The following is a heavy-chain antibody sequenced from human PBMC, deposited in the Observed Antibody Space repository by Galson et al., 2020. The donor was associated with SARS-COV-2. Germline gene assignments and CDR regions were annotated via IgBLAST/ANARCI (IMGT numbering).Heavy chain of an antibody. J-gene: IGHJ2*01. CDR1: GFTFSSYS. V-gene: IGHV3-48*04. CDR2: ISSSSSTI. Sequence: GESLKISCAASGFTFSSYSMNWVRQAPGKGLEWVSYISSSSSTIYYADSVKGRFTISRDNAKNSLYLQMNSLRAEDTAVYYCARDVGGYFDLWGHGTLVTVSS. CDR3: ARDVGGYFDL.